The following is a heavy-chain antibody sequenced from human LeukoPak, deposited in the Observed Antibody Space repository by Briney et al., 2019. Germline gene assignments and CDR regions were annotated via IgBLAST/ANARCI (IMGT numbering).Heavy chain of an antibody. D-gene: IGHD3-22*01. J-gene: IGHJ1*01. CDR2: IYYRGST. CDR3: ARRRYYDSTGYLE. Sequence: SETLSLTCTISGGFISSSSYYWGWIRQPPGKGLEWIGDIYYRGSTYYNPALKSRVSVSIDTSKNQFSLELRSVAAADTALYYCARRRYYDSTGYLEWGQGTLVTVTS. V-gene: IGHV4-39*01. CDR1: GGFISSSSYY.